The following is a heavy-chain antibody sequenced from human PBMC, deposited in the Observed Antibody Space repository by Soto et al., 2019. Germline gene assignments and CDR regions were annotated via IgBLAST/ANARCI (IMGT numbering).Heavy chain of an antibody. CDR1: GLSVSSSD. CDR3: STSSRNEYHFAMDA. J-gene: IGHJ6*02. CDR2: IYSGGST. D-gene: IGHD6-6*01. Sequence: EVHLVETGGGLIQPGGSLRLSCAASGLSVSSSDMSWVRQAPGKGLERVSVIYSGGSTHDADSVKGRFTISRDNSKNTVHLQMNSLRVDDTAVYFCSTSSRNEYHFAMDAWGQGTTVIVSS. V-gene: IGHV3-53*02.